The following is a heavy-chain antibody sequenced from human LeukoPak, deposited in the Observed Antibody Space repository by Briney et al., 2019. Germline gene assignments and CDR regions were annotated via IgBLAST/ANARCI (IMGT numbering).Heavy chain of an antibody. CDR1: GFTFNDYA. CDR3: AKDVSYYYGSGSYYKGYFDY. J-gene: IGHJ4*02. CDR2: ISWNSGSI. Sequence: GGSLRLSCAAAGFTFNDYAMHWVRQAPGKGLEWVSGISWNSGSIGYADSVKGRFTITRDNAKNSLYLQMNSTRDEDTALYYCAKDVSYYYGSGSYYKGYFDYWGQGTLVTVSS. D-gene: IGHD3-10*01. V-gene: IGHV3-9*01.